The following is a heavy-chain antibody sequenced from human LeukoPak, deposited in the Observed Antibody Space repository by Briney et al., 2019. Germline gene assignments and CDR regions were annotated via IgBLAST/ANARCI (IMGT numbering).Heavy chain of an antibody. CDR1: GYTFTSYD. Sequence: ASVKVSCKASGYTFTSYDINWVRQATGQGLEWMGWISAYNGNTNYAQKLQGRVTMTTDTSTSTAYMELRSLRSDDTAVYYCARDEKGEGYYYDSSGYPDAFDIWGQGTMVTVSS. CDR3: ARDEKGEGYYYDSSGYPDAFDI. V-gene: IGHV1-18*01. J-gene: IGHJ3*02. CDR2: ISAYNGNT. D-gene: IGHD3-22*01.